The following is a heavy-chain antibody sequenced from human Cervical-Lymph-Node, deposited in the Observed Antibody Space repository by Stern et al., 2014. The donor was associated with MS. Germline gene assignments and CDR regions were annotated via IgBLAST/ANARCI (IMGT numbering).Heavy chain of an antibody. J-gene: IGHJ6*02. V-gene: IGHV4-31*03. D-gene: IGHD3-22*01. CDR2: IYYSGTT. CDR3: ARDHFTTSLDV. Sequence: VQLVESGPGLVKPSQTLSLTCTVSGGSISSDNYYWTWIRQHPGKGLEGIGHIYYSGTTYYNPSLKSRVSITVDTSQNLFSLRLSSVTAADTAVYYCARDHFTTSLDVWGHGTTVTVS. CDR1: GGSISSDNYY.